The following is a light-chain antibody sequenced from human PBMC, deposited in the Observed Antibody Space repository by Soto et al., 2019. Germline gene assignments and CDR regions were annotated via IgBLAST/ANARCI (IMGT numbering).Light chain of an antibody. V-gene: IGKV1-5*03. J-gene: IGKJ2*01. Sequence: DIQMTQAPSNLSASVGDRVTITCRASQSISSWLAWYQQKPWKAPKLLIYKASSLEGGIPSRFSGSGSETEFTLTISSLQPEDYATYYCQQYHSYQNTFGPGLRVDIK. CDR3: QQYHSYQNT. CDR1: QSISSW. CDR2: KAS.